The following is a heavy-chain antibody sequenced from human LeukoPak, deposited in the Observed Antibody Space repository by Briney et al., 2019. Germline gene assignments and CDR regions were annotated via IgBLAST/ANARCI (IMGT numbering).Heavy chain of an antibody. CDR2: INPNSGAT. D-gene: IGHD6-19*01. J-gene: IGHJ4*02. CDR3: ARDLSSSGWYYFDY. V-gene: IGHV1-2*02. Sequence: GASVKVSCKASGYTFTDYFMLWVRQAPGQGLEWMGWINPNSGATNYAQKFQGRVTMTRDTSITTAYMELSSLRSEDMAVYYCARDLSSSGWYYFDYWGQGTLVTVSS. CDR1: GYTFTDYF.